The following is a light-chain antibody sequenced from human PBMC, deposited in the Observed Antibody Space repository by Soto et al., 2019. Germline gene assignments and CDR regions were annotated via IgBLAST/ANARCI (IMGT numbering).Light chain of an antibody. J-gene: IGKJ1*01. V-gene: IGKV3-15*01. CDR2: GAS. CDR3: KQYKSDWT. Sequence: EIVLTQSPGTLALSPGERATLSCRASQSVSNNYLAWYQQKPGQDPRLLIYGASTRATGIQARFSGSGSGTEFTLTISGLQPDDIATYYCKQYKSDWTLGQGNKGDIK. CDR1: QSVSNN.